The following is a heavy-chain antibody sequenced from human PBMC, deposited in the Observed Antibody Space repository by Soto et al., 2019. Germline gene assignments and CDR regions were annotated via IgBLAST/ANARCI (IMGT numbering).Heavy chain of an antibody. CDR1: GFTFSSTW. V-gene: IGHV3-15*01. D-gene: IGHD3-3*01. Sequence: GGSLRLSCAASGFTFSSTWMSWVRQAPGKGLEWVGRIKSKTDGGAADYTAPVKGRFTISRDDSGSTLYLQMNSLKSEDTAVYYCTTDRFNWGQGTLVTVSS. CDR3: TTDRFN. CDR2: IKSKTDGGAA. J-gene: IGHJ4*02.